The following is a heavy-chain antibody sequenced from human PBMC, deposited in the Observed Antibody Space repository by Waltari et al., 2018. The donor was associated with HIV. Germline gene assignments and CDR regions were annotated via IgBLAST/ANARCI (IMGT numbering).Heavy chain of an antibody. D-gene: IGHD3-16*01. V-gene: IGHV3-11*04. CDR1: GFTFGDYY. CDR3: ARARQAGMGASSL. CDR2: ISGLSDIV. J-gene: IGHJ4*02. Sequence: QVQLLESGGGVVEPGGSLRPSGMGSGFTFGDYYRSWIRQAPGKGLGWIAYISGLSDIVFYTDSMRGRFTISRDNTERSLYLQMNSLSAEDTAVYFCARARQAGMGASSLWGQGTLVTVSS.